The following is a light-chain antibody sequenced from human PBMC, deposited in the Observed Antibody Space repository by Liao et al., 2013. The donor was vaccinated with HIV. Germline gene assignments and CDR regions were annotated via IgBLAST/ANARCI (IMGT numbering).Light chain of an antibody. Sequence: SYELTQPPSVSVSPGQTASITCSGDKLGDQYACWYQLKPGQSPVLVIHQDTKRPSGIPERFSGSNSGNTATLTISGTQTMDEADYYCQAWDSNSWVFGGGTELTVL. CDR3: QAWDSNSWV. CDR2: QDT. J-gene: IGLJ3*02. CDR1: KLGDQY. V-gene: IGLV3-1*01.